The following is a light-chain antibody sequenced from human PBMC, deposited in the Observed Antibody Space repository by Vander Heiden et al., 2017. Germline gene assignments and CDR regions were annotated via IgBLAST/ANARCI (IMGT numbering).Light chain of an antibody. CDR3: QQLNSYPLT. Sequence: DIQLTRSPSFLSAPIGDRVTITCRASQGISSSLAWYQQKPGKAPKLLIYTASTLQSGVPSRFSGSESGTEFTLAISSLQPDDFATYYCQQLNSYPLTFGGGTKVEIK. V-gene: IGKV1-9*01. CDR1: QGISSS. CDR2: TAS. J-gene: IGKJ4*01.